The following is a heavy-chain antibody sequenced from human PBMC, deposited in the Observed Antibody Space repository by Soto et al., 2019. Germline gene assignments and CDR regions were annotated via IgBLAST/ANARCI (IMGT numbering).Heavy chain of an antibody. J-gene: IGHJ6*02. Sequence: QVQLVQSGAEVKKPGSSVKVSCKASGGTFSSYAISWVRQAPGQGLEWMGGIIPIFGTANYAQKFQGRVTITADESTSTAYMELSSLRSEDMAVYYCASPGGDIVVAHYGMDVWGQGTTVTVSS. CDR2: IIPIFGTA. D-gene: IGHD2-2*01. CDR3: ASPGGDIVVAHYGMDV. V-gene: IGHV1-69*01. CDR1: GGTFSSYA.